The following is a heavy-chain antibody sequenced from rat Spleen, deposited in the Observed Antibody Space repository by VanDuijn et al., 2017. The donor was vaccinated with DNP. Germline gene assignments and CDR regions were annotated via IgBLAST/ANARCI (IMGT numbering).Heavy chain of an antibody. V-gene: IGHV2-4*01. CDR1: GFSLTSYG. Sequence: QVQLKESGPGLVQPSQTLSLTCTVSGFSLTSYGVSWIRQPPGKGLEWIGAAWSGGSTDYNSALKSRLSISRDTSKSQVFLKVSSLQSEDTAIYYCVRESESYWYFDFWGPGTMVTVSS. CDR2: AWSGGST. J-gene: IGHJ1*01. D-gene: IGHD3-7*01. CDR3: VRESESYWYFDF.